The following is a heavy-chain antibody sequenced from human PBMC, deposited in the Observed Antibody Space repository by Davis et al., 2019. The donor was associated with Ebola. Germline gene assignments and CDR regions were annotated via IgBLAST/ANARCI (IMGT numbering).Heavy chain of an antibody. CDR2: IYYNAVT. Sequence: SETLSLTCTVSGDSITSSYWTWIRQPPGKGPEWIGYIYYNAVTIYNPSLKSRVTISVDMSKNQFSLNLISVTAADTAVYYCARHGRAAGMSWFDPWGQGALVTVSS. CDR1: GDSITSSY. J-gene: IGHJ5*02. V-gene: IGHV4-59*08. CDR3: ARHGRAAGMSWFDP. D-gene: IGHD6-13*01.